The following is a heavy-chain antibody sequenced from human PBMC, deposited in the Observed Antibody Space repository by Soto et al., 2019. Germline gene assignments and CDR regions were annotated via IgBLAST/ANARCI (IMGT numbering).Heavy chain of an antibody. CDR2: IYYSGST. J-gene: IGHJ6*02. D-gene: IGHD2-8*01. CDR1: GGSISYGDYY. CDR3: AREPVPDHVYCGLDV. V-gene: IGHV4-30-4*01. Sequence: PSETLSLTCTISGGSISYGDYYWNWIRQSPGKGLEWIGYIYYSGSTYYNPSLKSRVTMFVDTSNNQFSLKLTSVTVADTAVYYCAREPVPDHVYCGLDVWGQGTTVTVSS.